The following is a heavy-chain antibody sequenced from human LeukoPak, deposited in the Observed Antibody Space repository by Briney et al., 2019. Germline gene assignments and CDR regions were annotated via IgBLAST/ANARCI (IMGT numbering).Heavy chain of an antibody. D-gene: IGHD5-12*01. CDR1: GFTFSDYY. CDR2: ITSSGDDI. V-gene: IGHV3-11*01. J-gene: IGHJ4*02. Sequence: GGSLRLSCAASGFTFSDYYMSWIRQAPGKGLEWVACITSSGDDIYYADSVKGRFTISRDSAKNALFLRMSSLRVEDTATYYCASDIVATSGDFWGQGTLVSVSS. CDR3: ASDIVATSGDF.